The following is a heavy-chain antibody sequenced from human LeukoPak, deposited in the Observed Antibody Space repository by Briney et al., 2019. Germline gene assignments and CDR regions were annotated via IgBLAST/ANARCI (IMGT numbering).Heavy chain of an antibody. Sequence: PGGSLRLSCAASGFTFSSYGMHWVRQDPGKGLEWVVVISYDGSNKYYADSVKGRFTISRDNSKNTLYLQMNSLRAEDTAVYYCAKDQGFYYDSSGYYPNDYWGQGTLVTVSS. CDR3: AKDQGFYYDSSGYYPNDY. J-gene: IGHJ4*02. D-gene: IGHD3-22*01. V-gene: IGHV3-30*18. CDR2: ISYDGSNK. CDR1: GFTFSSYG.